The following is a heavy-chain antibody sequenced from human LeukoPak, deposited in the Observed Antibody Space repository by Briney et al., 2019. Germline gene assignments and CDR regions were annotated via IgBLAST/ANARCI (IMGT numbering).Heavy chain of an antibody. J-gene: IGHJ4*02. V-gene: IGHV3-30*02. D-gene: IGHD6-6*01. CDR2: IRYDGSNK. CDR1: GFTFSSYG. CDR3: AKDLVLSAARPY. Sequence: GGSLRLSCAASGFTFSSYGMHWVRQAPGKGLEWVAFIRYDGSNKYYADSVKGRFTISRDNSKNTLYLQMNSLRAEDTAAYYCAKDLVLSAARPYWGQGTLVTVSS.